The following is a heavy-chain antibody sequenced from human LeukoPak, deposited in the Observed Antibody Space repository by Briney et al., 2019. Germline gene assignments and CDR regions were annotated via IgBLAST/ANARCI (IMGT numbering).Heavy chain of an antibody. CDR1: GGTFSSYA. CDR3: ASNVAGYSGYTRPRDAPNWFDP. D-gene: IGHD5-12*01. Sequence: SVKVSCKASGGTFSSYAISWVRQAPGQGLEWMGGIIPIFGTANYAQKFQGRVTITADESTSTAYMELSSLRSEDTAVYYCASNVAGYSGYTRPRDAPNWFDPWGQGTMVTVSS. V-gene: IGHV1-69*01. J-gene: IGHJ5*02. CDR2: IIPIFGTA.